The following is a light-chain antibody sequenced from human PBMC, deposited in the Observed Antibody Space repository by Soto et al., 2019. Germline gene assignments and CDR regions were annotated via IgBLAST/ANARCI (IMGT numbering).Light chain of an antibody. CDR2: RNS. CDR3: ATWDESLRAWV. J-gene: IGLJ3*02. Sequence: SVLTQTPSASGTPGQRVTISCSGGTFNIGINDVYWYQQLPGTAPKLLIYRNSRRPSGVPDRFSGSRSGTSGSLAISGLRSQDEGDYYCATWDESLRAWVFGGGTQLTVL. CDR1: TFNIGIND. V-gene: IGLV1-47*01.